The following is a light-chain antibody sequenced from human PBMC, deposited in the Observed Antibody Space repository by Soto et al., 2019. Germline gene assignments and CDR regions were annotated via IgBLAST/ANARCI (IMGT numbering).Light chain of an antibody. J-gene: IGKJ5*01. CDR1: QGVSSS. CDR3: QQFNNYPLT. Sequence: AIHFSKTTSSLSASVGDRVTITCRASQGVSSSLAWYQQKPGTAPKLLIYDASDLETGVPSRFSGSGSGTDFTLTISSLQPEDFATYYCQQFNNYPLTFGQGTRLEIK. CDR2: DAS. V-gene: IGKV1D-13*01.